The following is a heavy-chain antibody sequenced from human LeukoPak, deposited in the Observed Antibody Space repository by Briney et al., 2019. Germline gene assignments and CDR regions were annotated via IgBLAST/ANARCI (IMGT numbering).Heavy chain of an antibody. J-gene: IGHJ5*02. Sequence: PGGSLRLSCAASGFTLSEYGIHWVRQAPGKGLEWVAVLSYDGSDRYYADSVNGRLTISRDISSDTVALQMNSLRVEDTALYFCARDRINMMVLVHDSGLDLWGQGTLVTVSS. CDR2: LSYDGSDR. V-gene: IGHV3-30*01. CDR1: GFTLSEYG. D-gene: IGHD3-22*01. CDR3: ARDRINMMVLVHDSGLDL.